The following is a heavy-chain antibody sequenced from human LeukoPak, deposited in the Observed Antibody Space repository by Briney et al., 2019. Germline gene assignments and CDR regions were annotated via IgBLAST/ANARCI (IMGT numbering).Heavy chain of an antibody. Sequence: GGSLRLSCAASGFTLSTYWMGWVRQAPGKGLEWVANIKQDGSEKYYVDSVKGRFTVSRDNAKNSLYLQMNSLRAEDTAVYYCARVRYFGFDYWGQGTLVTVSS. CDR2: IKQDGSEK. D-gene: IGHD3-9*01. CDR3: ARVRYFGFDY. J-gene: IGHJ4*02. V-gene: IGHV3-7*01. CDR1: GFTLSTYW.